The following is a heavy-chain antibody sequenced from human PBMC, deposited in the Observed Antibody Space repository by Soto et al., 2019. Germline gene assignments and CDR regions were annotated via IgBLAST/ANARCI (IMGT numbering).Heavy chain of an antibody. J-gene: IGHJ4*02. Sequence: EEQLLESGGALVQPGGFLRISCAASGFTFRSYDMSWVRQAPGKGLEWVSTIRGRGDDTYYVESVKGRFIVSRDNSKTMLYLQMNTLRVEDTARYYCANTLFRRSSSFDLCGQGTVVTVSS. CDR2: IRGRGDDT. D-gene: IGHD6-6*01. V-gene: IGHV3-23*01. CDR3: ANTLFRRSSSFDL. CDR1: GFTFRSYD.